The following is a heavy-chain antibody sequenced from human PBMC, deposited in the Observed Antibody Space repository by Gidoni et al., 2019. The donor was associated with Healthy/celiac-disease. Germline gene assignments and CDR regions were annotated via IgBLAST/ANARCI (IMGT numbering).Heavy chain of an antibody. CDR3: AKAEYQLPYYFDY. V-gene: IGHV3-23*01. D-gene: IGHD2-2*01. CDR1: GFTFSSYA. Sequence: EVQLLESWGGLVQPGGSLRLSCAASGFTFSSYAMSWVRQAPGKGLEWVSAISGSGGRTYYADAVKGRFTISRDNSKNTLYLQMNSRRAEDTAVYYCAKAEYQLPYYFDYWGQGTLVTVSS. J-gene: IGHJ4*02. CDR2: ISGSGGRT.